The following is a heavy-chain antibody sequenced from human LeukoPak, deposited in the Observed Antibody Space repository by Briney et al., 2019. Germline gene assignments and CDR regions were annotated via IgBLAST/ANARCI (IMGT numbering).Heavy chain of an antibody. D-gene: IGHD2-21*02. Sequence: GGSLRLSCAASGFTFSSYAMSWVRQAPGKGLEWVSAISGSGGSTYYADSVKGRFTISRDNSKNTLYLQMNSLRAEDTAVYYCAKLLAYCGGDCYSNYFDYRGQGTLVTVSS. J-gene: IGHJ4*02. CDR1: GFTFSSYA. CDR3: AKLLAYCGGDCYSNYFDY. CDR2: ISGSGGST. V-gene: IGHV3-23*01.